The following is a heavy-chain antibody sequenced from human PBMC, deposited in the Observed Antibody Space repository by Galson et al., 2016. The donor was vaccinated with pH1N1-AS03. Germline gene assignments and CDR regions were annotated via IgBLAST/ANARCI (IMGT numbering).Heavy chain of an antibody. Sequence: PALVKPTQTLTLTCTFSGFSLSTIGMRVNWVRQPPGKALEWLARIDWDDDKDYSTSLKTRLTISQDTSKNRVVLTMTNMDPVDTATYYCARIRGYSYYFDYWGQGTLVTVSS. CDR3: ARIRGYSYYFDY. V-gene: IGHV2-70*04. D-gene: IGHD5-18*01. CDR1: GFSLSTIGMR. J-gene: IGHJ4*02. CDR2: IDWDDDK.